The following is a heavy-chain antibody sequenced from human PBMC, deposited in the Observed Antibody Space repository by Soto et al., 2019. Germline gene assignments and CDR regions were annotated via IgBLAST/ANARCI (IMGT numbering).Heavy chain of an antibody. D-gene: IGHD3-22*01. CDR3: ARLSPLFRDSSGYHGGNYGMDV. V-gene: IGHV4-39*01. Sequence: PSETLSLTCTVSGGSISSSSYYWGWIRQPPGKGLEWIGSIYYSGSTYYNPSLKSRVTISVDTSKNQFSLKLSSVTAADTAVYYCARLSPLFRDSSGYHGGNYGMDVWGQGTTVTVSS. CDR1: GGSISSSSYY. CDR2: IYYSGST. J-gene: IGHJ6*02.